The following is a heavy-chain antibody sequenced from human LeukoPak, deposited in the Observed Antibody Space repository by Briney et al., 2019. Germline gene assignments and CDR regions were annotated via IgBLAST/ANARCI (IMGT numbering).Heavy chain of an antibody. J-gene: IGHJ4*02. CDR2: IYYSGSI. CDR3: ARDGGHSNSWYDY. D-gene: IGHD6-13*01. V-gene: IGHV4-59*12. Sequence: SETLSLTCTVSGASISSYYWSWIRQPPGKGLEWIGDIYYSGSIKYNPSLKSRVTISADTSKNQFSLKLTSVTAADTAVYYCARDGGHSNSWYDYWGQGTLVTVSS. CDR1: GASISSYY.